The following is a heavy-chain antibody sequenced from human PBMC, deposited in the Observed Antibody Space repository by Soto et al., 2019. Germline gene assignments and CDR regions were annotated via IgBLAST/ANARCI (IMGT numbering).Heavy chain of an antibody. J-gene: IGHJ4*01. CDR1: GCTFTDYS. CDR2: ISKTQKTI. CDR3: ARAQTYYFDY. Sequence: GGSLRLSCVASGCTFTDYSINWVRQAPGKGLEWVSYISKTQKTINYGDSVKGRFTTSRDNARNSVFLQMNSLRDEDTAVYYCARAQTYYFDYWGHGTLVTVTS. V-gene: IGHV3-48*02.